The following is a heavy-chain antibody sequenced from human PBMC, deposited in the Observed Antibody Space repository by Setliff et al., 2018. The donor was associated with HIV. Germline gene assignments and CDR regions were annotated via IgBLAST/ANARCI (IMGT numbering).Heavy chain of an antibody. J-gene: IGHJ5*02. Sequence: ASVKVSCKASGYTFTNHAIHWVRQAPGQRLEWMGWINPGNGNTKYSQNFQGRVTMTRNTSISTAYMELSSLRSEDTAVYYCAREGGDSSSDPLLNWLDPWGQGTLVTVSS. V-gene: IGHV1-3*01. CDR3: AREGGDSSSDPLLNWLDP. CDR2: INPGNGNT. D-gene: IGHD6-6*01. CDR1: GYTFTNHA.